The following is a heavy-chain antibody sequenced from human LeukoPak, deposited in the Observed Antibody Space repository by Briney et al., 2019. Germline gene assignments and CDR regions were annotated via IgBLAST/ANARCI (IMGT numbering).Heavy chain of an antibody. CDR3: ARVRVPAAIEGYYYYYYMDV. CDR2: IIPIFGTA. V-gene: IGHV1-69*01. CDR1: GGTFSSYA. D-gene: IGHD2-2*02. Sequence: SSVKVSCKASGGTFSSYAISWVRQAPGQGLEWMGGIIPIFGTANYAQKFRGRVTITADESTSTAYMELSSLRSEDTAVYYCARVRVPAAIEGYYYYYYMDVWGKGTTVTVSS. J-gene: IGHJ6*03.